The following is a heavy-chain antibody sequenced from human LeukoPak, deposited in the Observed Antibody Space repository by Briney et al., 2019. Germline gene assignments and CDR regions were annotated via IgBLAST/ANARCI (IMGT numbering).Heavy chain of an antibody. CDR1: GRSFSGYY. V-gene: IGHV4-34*01. CDR2: INHSGST. CDR3: ARGQGDYYDSSGYYAH. J-gene: IGHJ4*02. Sequence: SETLSLTCAVYGRSFSGYYWSWIRQPPGKGLEWIGEINHSGSTNYNPSLKSRVTISVDTSKNQFSLKLSSATAADTAVYYCARGQGDYYDSSGYYAHWGQGTLVTVSS. D-gene: IGHD3-22*01.